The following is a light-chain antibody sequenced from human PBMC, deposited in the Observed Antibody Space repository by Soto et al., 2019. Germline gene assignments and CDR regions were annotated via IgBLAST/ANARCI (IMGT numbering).Light chain of an antibody. CDR2: GAS. J-gene: IGKJ4*01. V-gene: IGKV3-15*01. CDR3: QQYNNWPPNT. CDR1: QSVSSN. Sequence: EIVMTQSPATLSVSPGERATLSCRASQSVSSNLAWYQQKPGQAPRLPIYGASTRATGIPARFSGSGSGTEITLTISSLQSEDFAVYYCQQYNNWPPNTFGGGTKVDIK.